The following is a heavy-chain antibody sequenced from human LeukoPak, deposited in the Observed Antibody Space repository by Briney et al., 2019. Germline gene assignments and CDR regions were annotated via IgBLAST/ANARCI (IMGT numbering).Heavy chain of an antibody. V-gene: IGHV4-4*07. CDR3: ARDSGTTGEVKFDP. Sequence: SETLSLTCTVSGGSISSYYWSWSRQPAGTALEWIGRIYTSGTITYNPSLKSRVTMSVDTSKNQFSLKLSSVTAADTAVYYCARDSGTTGEVKFDPWGQGTLVTVSS. D-gene: IGHD3-10*01. CDR1: GGSISSYY. J-gene: IGHJ5*02. CDR2: IYTSGTI.